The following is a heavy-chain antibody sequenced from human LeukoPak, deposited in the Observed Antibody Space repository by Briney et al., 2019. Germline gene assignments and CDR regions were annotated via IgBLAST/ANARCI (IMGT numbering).Heavy chain of an antibody. CDR2: ISAYNGNT. CDR3: ARAYEWELLWFGELFPDY. V-gene: IGHV1-18*01. D-gene: IGHD3-10*01. CDR1: GYTFTSYG. J-gene: IGHJ4*02. Sequence: ASVKVSCKASGYTFTSYGISWVRQAPGQGLEWMGWISAYNGNTNYAQKLQGRVTMTTDTSTSTAYMELSSLRSEDTAVYYCARAYEWELLWFGELFPDYWGQGTLVTVSS.